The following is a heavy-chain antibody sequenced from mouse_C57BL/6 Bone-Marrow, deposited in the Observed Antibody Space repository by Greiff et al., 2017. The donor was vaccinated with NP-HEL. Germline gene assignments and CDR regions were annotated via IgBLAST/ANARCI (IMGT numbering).Heavy chain of an antibody. CDR1: GFTFSDYY. CDR2: INYDGSST. D-gene: IGHD2-1*01. V-gene: IGHV5-16*01. Sequence: EVHLVESEGGLVQPGSSMKLSCTASGFTFSDYYMAWVRQVPEKGLEWVANINYDGSSTYSLDSLKSRFIISIDNAKNILYLQMSSLKSEDTATYYCARHYGNYWYFDVWGTGTTVTVSS. J-gene: IGHJ1*03. CDR3: ARHYGNYWYFDV.